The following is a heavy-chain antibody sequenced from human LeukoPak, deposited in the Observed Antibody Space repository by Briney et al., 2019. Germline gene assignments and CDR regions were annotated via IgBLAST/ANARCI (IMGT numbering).Heavy chain of an antibody. CDR2: IYPGDSDT. D-gene: IGHD3-10*02. J-gene: IGHJ6*03. CDR3: ARHVRDLFRVRTRYYYMDV. V-gene: IGHV5-51*01. Sequence: GESLKISCKGSGYSFTNYWIGWVRQMPGKGLEWMGIIYPGDSDTRYSPSFQGQVTISADKSISTAYLQWSSLKASDTAMYYCARHVRDLFRVRTRYYYMDVWGKGTTVTVSS. CDR1: GYSFTNYW.